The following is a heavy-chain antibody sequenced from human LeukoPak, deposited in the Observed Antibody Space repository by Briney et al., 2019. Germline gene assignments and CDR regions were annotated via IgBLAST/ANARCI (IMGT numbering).Heavy chain of an antibody. J-gene: IGHJ3*02. D-gene: IGHD6-6*01. V-gene: IGHV4-39*01. CDR1: GGSISSSSYY. CDR3: ARQIHSSSSVDNAFDI. CDR2: IYYSGST. Sequence: PSETLSLTCTVSGGSISSSSYYWGWIRQPPGKGLKWIGSIYYSGSTYYNPSLKSRVTISVDTSKNQFSLKLSSVTAADTAVYYCARQIHSSSSVDNAFDIWGQGTMVTVSS.